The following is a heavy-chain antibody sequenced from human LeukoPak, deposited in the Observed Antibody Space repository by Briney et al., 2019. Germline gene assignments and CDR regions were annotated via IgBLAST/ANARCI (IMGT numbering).Heavy chain of an antibody. D-gene: IGHD1-1*01. Sequence: PGGSLRLSCAASGFAFSSNWMHWVRQTPGKGLVWVSRINSGGSGTSYADSVEGRFTISRDNAKNTLYLQMNSLRAEDTAVYYCAKHNIDYWGQGTLVTVSS. J-gene: IGHJ4*02. CDR3: AKHNIDY. V-gene: IGHV3-74*01. CDR2: INSGGSGT. CDR1: GFAFSSNW.